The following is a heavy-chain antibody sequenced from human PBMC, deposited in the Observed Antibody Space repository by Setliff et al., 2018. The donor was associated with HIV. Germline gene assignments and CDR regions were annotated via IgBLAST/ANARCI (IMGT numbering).Heavy chain of an antibody. Sequence: SETLSLTCTVSGDSINTPFWWSWIRQPAGKGLEWIGRVTNTGDTSYNPSLKSRVTISMDTSKNLFSLKLTSVTAADTAVYFCARMRLDGGYSYDYWGQGTLVTVSS. CDR1: GDSINTPFW. CDR2: VTNTGDT. D-gene: IGHD5-12*01. J-gene: IGHJ4*02. CDR3: ARMRLDGGYSYDY. V-gene: IGHV4-4*07.